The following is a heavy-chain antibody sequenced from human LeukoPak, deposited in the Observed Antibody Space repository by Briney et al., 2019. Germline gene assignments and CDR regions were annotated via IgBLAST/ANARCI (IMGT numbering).Heavy chain of an antibody. J-gene: IGHJ5*02. Sequence: SETLPLTCTVSGGSISGYYWSWIRQPAGKGLEWIGRIYTSGSTNYNPSLKSRVTISVDKSKNQFSLKLSSVTAADTAVYYCARLMDRESNWFDPWGQGTLVTASS. V-gene: IGHV4-4*07. CDR1: GGSISGYY. D-gene: IGHD1-14*01. CDR2: IYTSGST. CDR3: ARLMDRESNWFDP.